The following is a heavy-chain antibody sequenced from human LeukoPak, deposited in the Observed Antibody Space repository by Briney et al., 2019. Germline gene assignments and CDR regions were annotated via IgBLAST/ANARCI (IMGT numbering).Heavy chain of an antibody. CDR3: AKNSFDISRWSIDY. D-gene: IGHD3-9*01. V-gene: IGHV3-30-3*02. J-gene: IGHJ4*02. CDR1: GFTFSSYA. CDR2: ISYDGSNK. Sequence: GGSLRLSCAASGFTFSSYAMHWVRQAPGKGLEWVAVISYDGSNKYYADSVKGRFTISRDNSKNTLNLQMNSLRAEDTAVYYCAKNSFDISRWSIDYWGQETLVTVSS.